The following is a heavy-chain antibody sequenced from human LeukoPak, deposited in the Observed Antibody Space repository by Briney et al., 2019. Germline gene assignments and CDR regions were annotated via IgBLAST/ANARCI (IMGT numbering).Heavy chain of an antibody. Sequence: ASVKVSCKASGGTFSSYAISWVRQAPGQGLERVGGIIPIFGTANYAQKFQGRVTITTDESTSTAYMELSSLRSEDTAVYYCARGGYDSSGYYFYFDYWGQGTLVTVSS. CDR2: IIPIFGTA. CDR3: ARGGYDSSGYYFYFDY. V-gene: IGHV1-69*05. CDR1: GGTFSSYA. J-gene: IGHJ4*02. D-gene: IGHD3-22*01.